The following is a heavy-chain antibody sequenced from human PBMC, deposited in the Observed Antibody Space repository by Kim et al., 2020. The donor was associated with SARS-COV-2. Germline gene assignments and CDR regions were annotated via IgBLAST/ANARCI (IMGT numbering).Heavy chain of an antibody. CDR1: GFTFSSYG. V-gene: IGHV3-30*18. CDR3: AKGAWKVSYYTYFDC. D-gene: IGHD1-26*01. J-gene: IGHJ4*01. CDR2: ISCGGSDK. Sequence: GGSLRLSCAASGFTFSSYGMHWVRQAPGKGLEWVAVISCGGSDKYYADSVKGRFTISRDNAKNTLYLQMNRLRSEDTAVYYCAKGAWKVSYYTYFDCWG.